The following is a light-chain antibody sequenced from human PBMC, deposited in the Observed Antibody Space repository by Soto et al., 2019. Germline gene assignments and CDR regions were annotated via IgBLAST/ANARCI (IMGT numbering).Light chain of an antibody. Sequence: EIVMTQSPATLSVSPGEGATLSCRASQSVRSDLAWYQQKPGQAPRLLIYDASNRATGIPARFSGSGSGTDFTLTISSLEPEDFAVYYCQQRSNWPGTFGQGTKVDIK. CDR3: QQRSNWPGT. CDR2: DAS. V-gene: IGKV3-11*01. CDR1: QSVRSD. J-gene: IGKJ1*01.